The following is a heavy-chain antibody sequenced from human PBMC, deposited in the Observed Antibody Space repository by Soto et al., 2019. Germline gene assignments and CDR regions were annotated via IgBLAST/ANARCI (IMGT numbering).Heavy chain of an antibody. Sequence: SATLSLTCPLSGYSISSGSYLAWIRQPPGKGPEWIASIYHGGTTFYNPSLKSRITISVDTSNNQFSLKLTSVTAADTAVYYCARVHVMVVAGSTFDYWGHGTLVTVSS. CDR2: IYHGGTT. D-gene: IGHD6-19*01. J-gene: IGHJ4*01. CDR3: ARVHVMVVAGSTFDY. CDR1: GYSISSGSY. V-gene: IGHV4-38-2*01.